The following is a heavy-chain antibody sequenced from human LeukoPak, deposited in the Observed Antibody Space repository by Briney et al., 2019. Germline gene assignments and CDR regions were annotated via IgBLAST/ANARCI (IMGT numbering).Heavy chain of an antibody. Sequence: GGSLRLSCAASGFTFSSYSMNWVRQAPGKGLEWVSSIRSSSSYIYYADSVKGRFTISRDNAKNSLYLQMNSLRAEDTAVYYCARDVAAGTFDYWGQETLVTVSS. D-gene: IGHD6-13*01. V-gene: IGHV3-21*01. CDR1: GFTFSSYS. CDR3: ARDVAAGTFDY. CDR2: IRSSSSYI. J-gene: IGHJ4*02.